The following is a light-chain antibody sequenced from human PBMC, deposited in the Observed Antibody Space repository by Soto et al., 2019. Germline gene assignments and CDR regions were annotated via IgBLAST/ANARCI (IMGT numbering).Light chain of an antibody. J-gene: IGLJ2*01. CDR1: SSDVGGYNY. Sequence: QSALTQPPSASGSPGQSVTISCTGTSSDVGGYNYVSWYQQHPGKAPKLMLYGVSNRPSGVPDRFSGSKSGNTASLTVSGLQAEDEADYYCSSYAGSNNVVFGGGTKVTVL. V-gene: IGLV2-8*01. CDR2: GVS. CDR3: SSYAGSNNVV.